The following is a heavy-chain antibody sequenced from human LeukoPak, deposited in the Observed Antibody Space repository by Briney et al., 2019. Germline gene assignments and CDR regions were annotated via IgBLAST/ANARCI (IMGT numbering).Heavy chain of an antibody. CDR1: GDSLNSYY. CDR2: IYYSGST. V-gene: IGHV4-59*01. Sequence: SETLSLTCTVSGDSLNSYYWSWIRQPPGKGLVWIGYIYYSGSTNYNPSLKSRVTISVDTSKNQFSLKLTSVTAADTAVYYCTKGRIQLGYWGQGTLITVSS. J-gene: IGHJ4*02. D-gene: IGHD5-18*01. CDR3: TKGRIQLGY.